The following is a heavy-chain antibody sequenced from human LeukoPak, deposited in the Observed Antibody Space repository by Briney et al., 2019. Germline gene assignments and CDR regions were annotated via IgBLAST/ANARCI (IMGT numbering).Heavy chain of an antibody. CDR2: IYASGNT. D-gene: IGHD3-10*01. CDR3: ARASGYYYGSGTQTRGAFDI. J-gene: IGHJ3*02. V-gene: IGHV4-61*02. CDR1: GASMSSGTYH. Sequence: SETLSLTCTVSGASMSSGTYHWTWIRQPAGKGLQWIGRIYASGNTNYNPSLKSRVTISVDTSKNQFSLKLSSVTAADTAVYYCARASGYYYGSGTQTRGAFDIWGQGTMVTVSS.